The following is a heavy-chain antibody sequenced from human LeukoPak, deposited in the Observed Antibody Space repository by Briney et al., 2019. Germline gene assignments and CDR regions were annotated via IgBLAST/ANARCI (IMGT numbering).Heavy chain of an antibody. Sequence: SETLSLTCTVSGASISSYYWSWIRQPPGKGLEWIGYINYSGSTNYNPSLKSRVTISDDTSKNQFSLKLTSVTAADTAVYYCARRAPGGTIFGVLSHYFDYWGQGTLVTVS. D-gene: IGHD3-3*01. CDR2: INYSGST. CDR1: GASISSYY. J-gene: IGHJ4*02. V-gene: IGHV4-59*08. CDR3: ARRAPGGTIFGVLSHYFDY.